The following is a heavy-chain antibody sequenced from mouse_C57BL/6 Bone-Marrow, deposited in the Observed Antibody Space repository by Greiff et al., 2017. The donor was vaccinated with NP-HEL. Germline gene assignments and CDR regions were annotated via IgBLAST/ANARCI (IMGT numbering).Heavy chain of an antibody. CDR3: ARKGKLPLDY. J-gene: IGHJ2*01. Sequence: VQLQQSGPELVKPGASVKIPCKASGYTFTDYNMDWVKQSHGKSLEWIGDINPNNGGTIYNQKFKGKATLTVDKSSSTAYMELRSLTSEDTAVYYCARKGKLPLDYWGQGTTLTVSS. V-gene: IGHV1-18*01. CDR1: GYTFTDYN. CDR2: INPNNGGT.